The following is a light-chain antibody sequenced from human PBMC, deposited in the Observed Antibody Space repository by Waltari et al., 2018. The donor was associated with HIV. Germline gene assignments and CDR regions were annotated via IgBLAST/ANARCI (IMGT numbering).Light chain of an antibody. V-gene: IGLV2-8*01. J-gene: IGLJ1*01. CDR2: EVS. CDR3: SQYAGSNNLDV. Sequence: QSALTQPPSASGSPGQSVTISCTGTTSDVGGYNYVSWYQKPPGKAPILMIYEVSKRPAGVPGRVSGTRAGNSASLTVSGHQAEDEADYYGSQYAGSNNLDVFGTGNKVTVL. CDR1: TSDVGGYNY.